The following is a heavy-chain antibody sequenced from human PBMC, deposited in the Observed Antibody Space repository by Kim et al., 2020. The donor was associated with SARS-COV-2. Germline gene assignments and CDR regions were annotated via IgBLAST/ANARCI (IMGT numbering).Heavy chain of an antibody. CDR1: GFTFSSYS. V-gene: IGHV3-21*01. CDR3: ARGGYYGSGSYYFDY. Sequence: RGSLRLSCAASGFTFSSYSMNWVRQAPGKGLEWVSSISSSSSYIYYADSVKGRFTISRDNAKNSLYLQMNSLRAEDTAVYYCARGGYYGSGSYYFDYWGQGTLVTVSS. J-gene: IGHJ4*02. D-gene: IGHD3-10*01. CDR2: ISSSSSYI.